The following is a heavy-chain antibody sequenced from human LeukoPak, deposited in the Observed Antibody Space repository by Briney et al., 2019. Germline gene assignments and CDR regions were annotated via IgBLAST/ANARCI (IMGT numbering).Heavy chain of an antibody. J-gene: IGHJ4*02. D-gene: IGHD1-14*01. CDR3: ARGYYRFDY. Sequence: GGSLRLSCAASGFTFSSYAMSWVRQAPGKGLEWVANIKQDGSEKYYVDSVKGRFTISRDNAKNSLYLQMNRLRAEDTAVYYCARGYYRFDYWGQGTLATVSS. CDR1: GFTFSSYA. V-gene: IGHV3-7*01. CDR2: IKQDGSEK.